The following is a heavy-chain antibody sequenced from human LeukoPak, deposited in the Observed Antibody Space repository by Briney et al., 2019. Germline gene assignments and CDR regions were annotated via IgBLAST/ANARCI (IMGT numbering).Heavy chain of an antibody. CDR1: GGTFSSYA. Sequence: ASVKVSCKASGGTFSSYAISWVRQAPGQGLEWMGGIIPIFGTANYAQKFQGRVTITADESTSTAYMELSSLRSEDTAVYYCARDSLMVRGVYYYYMDVWGKGTTVTISS. CDR3: ARDSLMVRGVYYYYMDV. J-gene: IGHJ6*03. CDR2: IIPIFGTA. D-gene: IGHD3-10*01. V-gene: IGHV1-69*13.